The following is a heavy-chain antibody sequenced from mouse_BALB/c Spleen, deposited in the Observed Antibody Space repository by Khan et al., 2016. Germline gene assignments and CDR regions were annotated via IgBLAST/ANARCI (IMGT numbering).Heavy chain of an antibody. D-gene: IGHD1-1*01. CDR1: GYTFTNYV. Sequence: QIQLVQSGPELKKPGETVKISCKASGYTFTNYVMNWVKQAPGKGLKWMGWINTNTGEPTYAEEFKGRFVFSLETSASTAFLQINNLKNEDTATXFWARSTYYYGITYPSFDYWGQGTLVIVSA. CDR2: INTNTGEP. CDR3: ARSTYYYGITYPSFDY. V-gene: IGHV9-3*02. J-gene: IGHJ3*01.